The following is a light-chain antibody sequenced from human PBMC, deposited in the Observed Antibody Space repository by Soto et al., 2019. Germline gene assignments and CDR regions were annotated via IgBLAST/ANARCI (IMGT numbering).Light chain of an antibody. CDR2: DVS. Sequence: DIQMTQSPPSLSLCLGGIVTITCQASQDISNYLHWFQQKPGKAPQLLIFDVSNLQTGVPSRFSGGGSGTDFALTISSLEPEDIATYYCQQYDSLPLTFGQGTRLEIK. CDR3: QQYDSLPLT. V-gene: IGKV1-33*01. J-gene: IGKJ5*01. CDR1: QDISNY.